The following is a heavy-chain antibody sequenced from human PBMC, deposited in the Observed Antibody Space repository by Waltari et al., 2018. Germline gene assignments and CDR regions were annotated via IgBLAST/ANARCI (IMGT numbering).Heavy chain of an antibody. D-gene: IGHD3-16*02. J-gene: IGHJ6*03. V-gene: IGHV4-30-4*08. CDR2: IFYGGST. CDR1: GGSVSSGDYY. CDR3: ARVRYTYYYMDV. Sequence: QVQLQESGPGLVKPSRTLSLTCTVSGGSVSSGDYYWSWSRQPPGKGLEWNGCIFYGGSTYYTPSLKSRLSISVDTSENQVSLKLSSVTAADTAEYCCARVRYTYYYMDVWGKGTTVTISS.